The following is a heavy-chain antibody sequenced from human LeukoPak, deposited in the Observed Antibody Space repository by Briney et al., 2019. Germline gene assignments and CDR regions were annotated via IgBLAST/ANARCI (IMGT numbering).Heavy chain of an antibody. D-gene: IGHD4-23*01. CDR3: ARRGDGGRSFDY. J-gene: IGHJ4*02. CDR1: GFTVSSNY. V-gene: IGHV3-53*01. CDR2: IYSGGNA. Sequence: GGSLRLSCAASGFTVSSNYLSWVRQAPGKGLECVSVIYSGGNAYYADSVKGRFTISRDNSKNTLFLQMNSLRAEDTAVYYCARRGDGGRSFDYWGQGTLVTVSS.